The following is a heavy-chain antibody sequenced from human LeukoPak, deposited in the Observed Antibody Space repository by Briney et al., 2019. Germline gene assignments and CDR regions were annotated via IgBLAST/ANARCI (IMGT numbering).Heavy chain of an antibody. CDR2: INPSGGST. D-gene: IGHD1-26*01. V-gene: IGHV1-46*01. Sequence: ASVKVSCKASGYTFTGYYMHWVRQAPGQGLEWMGIINPSGGSTSYAQKFQGRVTMTRDTSTSTVYMELSSLRSEDTAVYYCARPPDSGRYAYYFDYWGQGTLVTVSS. CDR1: GYTFTGYY. J-gene: IGHJ4*02. CDR3: ARPPDSGRYAYYFDY.